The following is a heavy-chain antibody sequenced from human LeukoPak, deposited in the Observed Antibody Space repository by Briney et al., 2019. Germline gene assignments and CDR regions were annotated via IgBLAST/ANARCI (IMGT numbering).Heavy chain of an antibody. CDR1: GYTFTGYY. CDR2: INPNSGGT. Sequence: GASVKVSCKASGYTFTGYYMHWVRQAPGQGLEWMGWINPNSGGTNYAQKFQGRVTMTRDTSISTAYMELSRLRSDDTAVYYCARSLVYCTNGVCYSDYWAREPWSPSPQ. J-gene: IGHJ4*02. D-gene: IGHD2-8*01. V-gene: IGHV1-2*02. CDR3: ARSLVYCTNGVCYSDY.